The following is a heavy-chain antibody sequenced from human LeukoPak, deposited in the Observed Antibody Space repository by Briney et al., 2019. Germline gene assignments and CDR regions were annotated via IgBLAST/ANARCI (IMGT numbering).Heavy chain of an antibody. V-gene: IGHV3-48*04. Sequence: GGSLRLSCAASGFTFSSYSMNWVRQAPGKGLEWVSYISSSSSTIYYADSVKGRFTISRDNAKNSLYLQMNSLRAEDTAVYYCARDLRVLEWSDFDYWGQGTLVTVSS. CDR1: GFTFSSYS. D-gene: IGHD3-3*01. CDR2: ISSSSSTI. J-gene: IGHJ4*02. CDR3: ARDLRVLEWSDFDY.